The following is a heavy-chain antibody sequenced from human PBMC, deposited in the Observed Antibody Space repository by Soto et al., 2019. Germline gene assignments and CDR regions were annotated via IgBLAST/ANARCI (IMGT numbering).Heavy chain of an antibody. CDR3: ARVTNSNGWYALNCYSGMGV. CDR1: GFTFSSYG. V-gene: IGHV3-33*01. D-gene: IGHD6-19*01. CDR2: IWSDGSNK. Sequence: GGSLRLSCAASGFTFSSYGMHWVRQAPGKGLEWLAVIWSDGSNKYYADSVKGRFTISRDNSKKTLYLQMNSLRAEDTAVYYCARVTNSNGWYALNCYSGMGVWGQGIQVPVS. J-gene: IGHJ6*02.